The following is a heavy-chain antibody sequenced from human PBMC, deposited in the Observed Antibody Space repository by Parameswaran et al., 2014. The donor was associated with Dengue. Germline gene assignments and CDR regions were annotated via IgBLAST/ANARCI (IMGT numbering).Heavy chain of an antibody. Sequence: SETLSLTCTVSGGSVSSGSYNWSWIRQPPGKGLEWIGYIYYSGRTNYNPSLKSRVTISVDTSKNQFSLKLSSVTAADTAVYYCAAQSRIAATEQWGQGTLVTVSS. V-gene: IGHV4-61*01. CDR1: GGSVSSGSYN. CDR3: AAQSRIAATEQ. J-gene: IGHJ4*02. CDR2: IYYSGRT. D-gene: IGHD6-6*01.